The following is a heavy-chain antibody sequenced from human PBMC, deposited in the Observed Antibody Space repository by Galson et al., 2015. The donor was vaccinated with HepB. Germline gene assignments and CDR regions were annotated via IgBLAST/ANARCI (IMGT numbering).Heavy chain of an antibody. CDR2: ITTTTIDT. D-gene: IGHD4-17*01. CDR1: GFSFSDYD. V-gene: IGHV3-11*06. Sequence: SLRLSCAASGFSFSDYDMSWIRQAPGKGPEWLSYITTTTIDTDYARSVKGRFTTSRDNAKSSLCLQMNSLRAEDTAVYFCARDATTATTKGAFDVWGQGTTVTVSP. CDR3: ARDATTATTKGAFDV. J-gene: IGHJ3*01.